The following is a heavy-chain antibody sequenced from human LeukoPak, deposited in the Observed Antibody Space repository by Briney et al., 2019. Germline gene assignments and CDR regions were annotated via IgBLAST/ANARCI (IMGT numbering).Heavy chain of an antibody. J-gene: IGHJ6*03. Sequence: PGGSLRLSCAASGFTFSSYWMSWVRQAPGKGLEWVANIKQDGSEKYYVDSVKGRFTISRDNAKNSLYLQMNSLRAEDTAVYYCARSARFLSYYYYYMDVWGKGTTVTVSS. D-gene: IGHD3-3*01. CDR2: IKQDGSEK. CDR1: GFTFSSYW. V-gene: IGHV3-7*01. CDR3: ARSARFLSYYYYYMDV.